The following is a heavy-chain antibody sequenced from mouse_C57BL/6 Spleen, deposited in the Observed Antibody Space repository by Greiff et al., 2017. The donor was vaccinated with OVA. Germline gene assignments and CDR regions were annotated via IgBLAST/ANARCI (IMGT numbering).Heavy chain of an antibody. CDR2: IHPNSGST. D-gene: IGHD3-2*02. V-gene: IGHV1-64*01. CDR1: GYTFTSYW. J-gene: IGHJ3*01. CDR3: AETAQATSWFAY. Sequence: VQLQQPGAELVKPGASVKLSCKASGYTFTSYWWHWGKQRPGQGLEWMGMIHPNSGSTNYNEKFKSKATLTVDKSSSTAYMQLSSLTSEDSAVYYCAETAQATSWFAYWGQGTLVTVSA.